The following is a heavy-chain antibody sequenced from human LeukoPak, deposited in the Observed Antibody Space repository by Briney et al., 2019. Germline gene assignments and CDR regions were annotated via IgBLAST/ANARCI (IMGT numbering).Heavy chain of an antibody. CDR1: GYTFTGYY. D-gene: IGHD6-13*01. CDR3: ARDRVAARYYYYYGMDV. V-gene: IGHV1-2*04. Sequence: ASVKVSCKASGYTFTGYYMHWVRQAPGQGLEWMGWINPNSGGTNYAQKFQGWVTMTRDTSISTAYMELSRLRSDDTAVYYCARDRVAARYYYYYGMDVWGQGTTVTVSS. CDR2: INPNSGGT. J-gene: IGHJ6*02.